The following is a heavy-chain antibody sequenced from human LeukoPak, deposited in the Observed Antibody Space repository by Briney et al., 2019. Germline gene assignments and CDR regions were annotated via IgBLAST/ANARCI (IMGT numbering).Heavy chain of an antibody. CDR1: GFTFTSYG. V-gene: IGHV1-18*03. Sequence: GASVKVSCKTSGFTFTSYGISWVRQAPGQGLEWVGWISGYNGNTNYAQKFRGRLTMTIDTSTTTAYMELRSLRSDDMAVYYCAKDRSSSAREDWGQGTLVTVSS. CDR2: ISGYNGNT. CDR3: AKDRSSSARED. J-gene: IGHJ4*02. D-gene: IGHD6-13*01.